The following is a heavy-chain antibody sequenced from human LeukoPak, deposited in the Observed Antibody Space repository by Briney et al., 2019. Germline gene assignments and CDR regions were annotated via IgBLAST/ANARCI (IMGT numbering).Heavy chain of an antibody. V-gene: IGHV1-8*01. J-gene: IGHJ5*02. CDR1: GYTFNNYD. CDR3: ARVPRSSSWYKWFDP. CDR2: MNPNSGNT. Sequence: ASVRVSCKASGYTFNNYDINWVRQAPGQGLEWMGWMNPNSGNTGYAQKFQGRFTLTRETFISTAYMELSSLRSDDTAVYYCARVPRSSSWYKWFDPWGQGTLVTVSS. D-gene: IGHD6-13*01.